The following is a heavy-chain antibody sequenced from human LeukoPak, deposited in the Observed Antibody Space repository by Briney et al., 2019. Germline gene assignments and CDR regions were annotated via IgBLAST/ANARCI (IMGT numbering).Heavy chain of an antibody. CDR2: IYYTGST. J-gene: IGHJ4*02. CDR1: GGSISSGGYS. V-gene: IGHV4-31*11. Sequence: SQTLSLTCAVSGGSISSGGYSWSWIRQPPGKGLEWIGYIYYTGSTYFNPSLKSRITISLNMSKNQFSLKLTSVTAADTAVYYCARAPRDTNSWYYFDYWGQGTQVTVSS. CDR3: ARAPRDTNSWYYFDY. D-gene: IGHD6-13*01.